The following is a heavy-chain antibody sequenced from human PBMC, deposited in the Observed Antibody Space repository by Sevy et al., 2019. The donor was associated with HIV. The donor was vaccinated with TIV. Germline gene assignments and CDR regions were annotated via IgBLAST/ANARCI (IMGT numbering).Heavy chain of an antibody. CDR1: GFTFNTHV. Sequence: GVSLRLSCVASGFTFNTHVMNWVRQAPGKGLEWVSSISGFGNTYYVDSVRGRFTISRDNAKNTLYLQMNSLRADDTAVYYCAKVLNPALESMMEVTVRSLKGFDVWGQGTMVTVSS. J-gene: IGHJ3*01. D-gene: IGHD3-22*01. V-gene: IGHV3-23*01. CDR3: AKVLNPALESMMEVTVRSLKGFDV. CDR2: ISGFGNT.